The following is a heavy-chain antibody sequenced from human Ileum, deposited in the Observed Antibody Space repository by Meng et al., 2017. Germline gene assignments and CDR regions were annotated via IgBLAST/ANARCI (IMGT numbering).Heavy chain of an antibody. J-gene: IGHJ4*02. CDR3: ARGDFRVN. CDR1: SFTFSDQY. Sequence: VDPWRVLVQAGRSLILSCAASSFTFSDQYRDCVRQAPGKGLEWVARVRNKENGYSTGYAASVKGRFTISRDDSKTSLYLQMTSLTTEDTAVYYCARGDFRVNWGQGTLVTVSS. V-gene: IGHV3-72*01. CDR2: VRNKENGYST. D-gene: IGHD3-3*01.